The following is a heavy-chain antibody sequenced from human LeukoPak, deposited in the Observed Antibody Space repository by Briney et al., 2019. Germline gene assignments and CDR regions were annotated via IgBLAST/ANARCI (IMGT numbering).Heavy chain of an antibody. D-gene: IGHD6-19*01. CDR2: IYTSGST. CDR3: ARDQALGGQWLLGAFDI. V-gene: IGHV4-61*02. J-gene: IGHJ3*02. Sequence: SQTLSLTCTVSGGSISSGSYYWSWIRQPAGKGLEWIGRIYTSGSTDYNPSLKSRVTISVDTSKNQFSLKLSSVTAADTAVYYCARDQALGGQWLLGAFDIWGQGTMVTVSS. CDR1: GGSISSGSYY.